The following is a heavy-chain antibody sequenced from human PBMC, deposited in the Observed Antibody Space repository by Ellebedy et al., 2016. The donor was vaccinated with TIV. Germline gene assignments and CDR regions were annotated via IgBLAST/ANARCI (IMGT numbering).Heavy chain of an antibody. J-gene: IGHJ4*02. CDR2: STGSGAGT. CDR1: GFTFSTYA. V-gene: IGHV3-21*03. Sequence: GESLKISCEASGFTFSTYAMPSVRQAPGKALESVSGSTGSGAGTYYADSVKGRFTISSDDDKNSLYIQMKSLRAEDTAVYYCAREGPTYGSGSFYPPFHYWGQGALVTVSA. CDR3: AREGPTYGSGSFYPPFHY. D-gene: IGHD3-10*01.